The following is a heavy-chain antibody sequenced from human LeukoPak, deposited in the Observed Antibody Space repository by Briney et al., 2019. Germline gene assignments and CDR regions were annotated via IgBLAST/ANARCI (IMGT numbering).Heavy chain of an antibody. CDR2: IYHSGST. CDR3: ARVPRSYYYYYYMDV. Sequence: SQTLSLTCAVSGGSISSGGYSWSWIRQPPGKGLEWIGYIYHSGSTYYNPSLKSRVTISADTSKNQFSLKLSSVTAADTAVYYCARVPRSYYYYYYMDVWGKGTTVTVSS. J-gene: IGHJ6*03. CDR1: GGSISSGGYS. V-gene: IGHV4-30-2*01.